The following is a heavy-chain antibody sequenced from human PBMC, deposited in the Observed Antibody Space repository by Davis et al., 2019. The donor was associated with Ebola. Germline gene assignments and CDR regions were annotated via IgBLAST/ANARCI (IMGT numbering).Heavy chain of an antibody. J-gene: IGHJ4*02. Sequence: AASVKVSCKVSGYTLTELSMHWVRQAPGKGLEWMGGFDPEDGETIYAQKFQGRVTMTEDTSTDTAYMELSSLRSEDTAVYYCAIDTVVGAEFGYWGQGTLVTVSS. CDR3: AIDTVVGAEFGY. CDR1: GYTLTELS. CDR2: FDPEDGET. D-gene: IGHD1-26*01. V-gene: IGHV1-24*01.